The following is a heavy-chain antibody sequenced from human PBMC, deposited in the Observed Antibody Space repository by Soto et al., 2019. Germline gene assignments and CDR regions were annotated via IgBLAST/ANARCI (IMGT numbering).Heavy chain of an antibody. V-gene: IGHV3-48*02. CDR2: ITNTSSPI. J-gene: IGHJ6*02. D-gene: IGHD2-15*01. CDR3: ARGGGKSYYYGLDV. CDR1: GFTFSSYS. Sequence: LRLSCAASGFTFSSYSMDWVRQAPGKGLEWVSYITNTSSPIYYADSVKGRFTISRDNAKNSLYLQMNSLRDEDTAVYYCARGGGKSYYYGLDVWGQGTTVTVSS.